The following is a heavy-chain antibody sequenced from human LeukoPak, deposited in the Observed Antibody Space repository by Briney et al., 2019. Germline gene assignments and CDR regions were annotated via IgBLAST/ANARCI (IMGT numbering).Heavy chain of an antibody. CDR3: AKNTHPKCYPNYGMDV. Sequence: GGSLRLSCAASGFSFSTYAMSWVRQAPGRGLEWVSVISSTGGSPYYTDSVKGRFTISRDNSKDTLYLQMNSLRAEDTAVYYCAKNTHPKCYPNYGMDVWGQGTTVTVSS. CDR2: ISSTGGSP. D-gene: IGHD2-15*01. V-gene: IGHV3-23*01. CDR1: GFSFSTYA. J-gene: IGHJ6*02.